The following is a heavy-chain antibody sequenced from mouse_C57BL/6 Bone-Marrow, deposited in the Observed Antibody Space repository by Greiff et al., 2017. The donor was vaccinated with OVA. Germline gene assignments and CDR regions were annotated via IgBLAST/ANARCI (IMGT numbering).Heavy chain of an antibody. CDR3: ARDGYFLYAMDY. D-gene: IGHD2-3*01. V-gene: IGHV5-12*01. J-gene: IGHJ4*01. Sequence: DVHLVESGGGLVQPGGSLKLSCAASGFTFSDYYMYWVRQTPEKRLEWVAYISNGGGSTYYPDTVKGRFTISRDNAKNTLYLQMSRLKSEDTAMYYCARDGYFLYAMDYWGQGTSVTVSS. CDR2: ISNGGGST. CDR1: GFTFSDYY.